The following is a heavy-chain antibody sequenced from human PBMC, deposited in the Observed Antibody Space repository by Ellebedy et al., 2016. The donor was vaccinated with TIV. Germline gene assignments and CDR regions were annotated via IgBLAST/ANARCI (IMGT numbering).Heavy chain of an antibody. CDR2: ISANSGHT. J-gene: IGHJ5*02. Sequence: AASVKVSCKASGYTFTNYGLGWMRQAPGQGLEWMGWISANSGHTNYGQKVQGRVTMTTDTSANTAYMELRSLRFDDTAVYYCARDGSGSYNWFDPWGQGTLVTVSS. V-gene: IGHV1-18*04. CDR1: GYTFTNYG. CDR3: ARDGSGSYNWFDP. D-gene: IGHD3-10*01.